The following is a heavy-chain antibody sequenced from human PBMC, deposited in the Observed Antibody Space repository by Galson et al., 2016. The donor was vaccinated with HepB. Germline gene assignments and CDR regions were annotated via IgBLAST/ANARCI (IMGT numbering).Heavy chain of an antibody. CDR1: GYNFATYW. V-gene: IGHV5-51*01. CDR3: ARASRSYYNWFNH. J-gene: IGHJ5*02. Sequence: QSGAEVKKPGESLKISCSTSGYNFATYWIGWVRQVSGKGLEWMGVIYPGDSDTRYSPSFQGQVTISADKSVNTTYLELTSLKASDTAIYYCARASRSYYNWFNHWGQGTLVTVSS. CDR2: IYPGDSDT. D-gene: IGHD3-10*01.